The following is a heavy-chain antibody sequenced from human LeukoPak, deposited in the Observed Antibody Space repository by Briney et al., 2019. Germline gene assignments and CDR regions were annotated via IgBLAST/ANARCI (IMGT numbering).Heavy chain of an antibody. Sequence: SETLSLTCTVSGVSISSSNSYWGWIRQPPGKGLEWIGEINHSGSTNYNPSLKSRVTISVDTSKNQFSLKLSSVTAADTAVYYCARRNFHRLAQLVAGGRRPYYFDYWGQGTLVTVSS. CDR1: GVSISSSNSY. V-gene: IGHV4-39*07. CDR2: INHSGST. CDR3: ARRNFHRLAQLVAGGRRPYYFDY. J-gene: IGHJ4*02. D-gene: IGHD6-13*01.